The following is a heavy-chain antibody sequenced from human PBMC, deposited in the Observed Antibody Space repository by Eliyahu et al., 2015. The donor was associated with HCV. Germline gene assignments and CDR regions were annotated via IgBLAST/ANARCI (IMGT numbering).Heavy chain of an antibody. D-gene: IGHD4-23*01. V-gene: IGHV1-24*01. CDR3: ATSERRGGYGGGYYYGMDV. CDR2: FDPEDGET. J-gene: IGHJ6*02. Sequence: LEWMGGFDPEDGETIYAQKFQGRVTMTEDTSTDTAYMELSSLRSEDTAVYYCATSERRGGYGGGYYYGMDVWGQGTTVTVSS.